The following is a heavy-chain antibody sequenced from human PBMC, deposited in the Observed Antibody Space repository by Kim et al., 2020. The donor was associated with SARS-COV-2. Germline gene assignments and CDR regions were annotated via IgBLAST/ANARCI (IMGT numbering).Heavy chain of an antibody. J-gene: IGHJ4*01. CDR2: ISWNSGSI. Sequence: GGSLRLSCAASGFTFDDYAMHWVRQAPGKGLEWVSGISWNSGSIGSADSVKGRFTISRDNAKNSLYVQMNSLRAEDTALYYCAKDFSSGWRPGYYFDYWG. V-gene: IGHV3-9*01. CDR3: AKDFSSGWRPGYYFDY. D-gene: IGHD6-19*01. CDR1: GFTFDDYA.